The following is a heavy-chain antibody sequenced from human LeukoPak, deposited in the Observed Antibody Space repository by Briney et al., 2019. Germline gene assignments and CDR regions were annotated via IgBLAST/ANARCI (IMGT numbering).Heavy chain of an antibody. CDR2: IYYSGTT. Sequence: PSETLSLTCTVSGGSISSSSYYWGWIRQPPGKGLEWIGTIYYSGTTYYNPSLKSRVTIPVDTSKNQFPLRLRSVTASDTAVYYCARRLATIPFDYWGQGTLVTVSS. V-gene: IGHV4-39*01. CDR3: ARRLATIPFDY. J-gene: IGHJ4*02. CDR1: GGSISSSSYY. D-gene: IGHD5-24*01.